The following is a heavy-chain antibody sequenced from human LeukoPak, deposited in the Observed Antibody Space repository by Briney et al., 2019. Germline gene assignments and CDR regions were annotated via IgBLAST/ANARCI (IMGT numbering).Heavy chain of an antibody. CDR3: AREQVVPAADYYYYYYMDV. CDR2: ISSSSSYI. V-gene: IGHV3-21*01. J-gene: IGHJ6*03. Sequence: PGGSLRLSCAASGFTFDDYGMSWVRQAPGKGLEWVSSISSSSSYIYYADSVKGRFTISRDNAKNSLYLQMNSLRAEDTAVYYCAREQVVPAADYYYYYYMDVWGKGTTVTVSS. CDR1: GFTFDDYG. D-gene: IGHD2-2*01.